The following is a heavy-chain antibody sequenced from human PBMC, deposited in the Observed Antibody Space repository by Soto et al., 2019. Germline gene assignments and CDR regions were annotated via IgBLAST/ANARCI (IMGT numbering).Heavy chain of an antibody. CDR1: GLTFSNYA. Sequence: QVHLVESGGGVVQPGTSLRLSCAASGLTFSNYAMHWVRQAPGKGLEWVAFISYDGTNRCYPDSVKGRFTISRDNSKNTMYIQMNSLKTEDTAVYYCARESSSTVTTGGGGSAKDYWGQGTLVTVSS. CDR2: ISYDGTNR. D-gene: IGHD4-17*01. V-gene: IGHV3-30*14. J-gene: IGHJ4*02. CDR3: ARESSSTVTTGGGGSAKDY.